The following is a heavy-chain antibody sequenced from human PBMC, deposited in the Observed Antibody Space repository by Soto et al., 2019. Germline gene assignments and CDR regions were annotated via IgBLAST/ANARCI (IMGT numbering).Heavy chain of an antibody. Sequence: QVHLVESGGGVVQPGRSLTISRVGSGFAFSTYGMHWVRQAPAKGLEWVALISYDGTDKYYADSVKGRFSISRDNSKQALSLQMDSLRPEDTAVYYCAKDFGAWSDSWGQGTLVNVSS. D-gene: IGHD6-19*01. V-gene: IGHV3-30*18. J-gene: IGHJ5*02. CDR2: ISYDGTDK. CDR1: GFAFSTYG. CDR3: AKDFGAWSDS.